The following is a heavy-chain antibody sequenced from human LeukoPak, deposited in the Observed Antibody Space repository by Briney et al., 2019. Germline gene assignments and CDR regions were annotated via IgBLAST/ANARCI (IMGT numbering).Heavy chain of an antibody. Sequence: GGTLRLSCAASGFTFSSYSMNWVRQAPGKGLEWVSSISNSSSYIYYADSVKGRFTISRDNAKNSLYLQMNSLRAEDTAVYYCAREGTARDAFDIWGQGTMVTVSS. V-gene: IGHV3-21*01. J-gene: IGHJ3*02. CDR3: AREGTARDAFDI. CDR2: ISNSSSYI. CDR1: GFTFSSYS. D-gene: IGHD2-21*02.